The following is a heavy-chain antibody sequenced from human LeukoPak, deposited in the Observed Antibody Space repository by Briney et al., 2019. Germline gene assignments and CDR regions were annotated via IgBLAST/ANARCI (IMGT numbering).Heavy chain of an antibody. CDR3: ARGGQQLVLGSTTDY. V-gene: IGHV3-74*01. D-gene: IGHD6-13*01. J-gene: IGHJ4*02. Sequence: GGSLRLSCAASGFTLSSYWMHWVRHAPGKGLVWVSRSNSDGTNTSYADSVKGRFTISRDNAKNTLYLQMNSLRAEDTAVYYCARGGQQLVLGSTTDYWGQGTLVTVSS. CDR1: GFTLSSYW. CDR2: SNSDGTNT.